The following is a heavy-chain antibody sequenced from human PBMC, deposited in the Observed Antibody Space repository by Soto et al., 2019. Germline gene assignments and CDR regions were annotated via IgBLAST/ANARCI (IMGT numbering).Heavy chain of an antibody. V-gene: IGHV4-31*03. CDR3: ARVGYDFSSGYLREAAQAFDY. CDR1: GGSISSGGYY. D-gene: IGHD3-3*01. J-gene: IGHJ4*02. Sequence: PSETLSLTCTVSGGSISSGGYYWSWIRQHPGKGLEWIGYIYYSGSTYYNPSLKSRVTISVDTSKNQFSLKLSSVTAADTAVYYCARVGYDFSSGYLREAAQAFDYWGQGTLVTVSS. CDR2: IYYSGST.